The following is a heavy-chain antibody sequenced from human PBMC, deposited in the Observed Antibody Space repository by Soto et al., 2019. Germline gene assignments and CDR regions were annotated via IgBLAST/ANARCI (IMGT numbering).Heavy chain of an antibody. D-gene: IGHD3-16*01. CDR3: ARDWDTWGDYYYYMDV. CDR2: ISYDGSNK. Sequence: GGSLRLSCAASGFTFSSYAMHWVRQAPGKGLEWVAVISYDGSNKYYADSVKGRFTISRDNSKNTLYLQMNSLRAEDTAVYYCARDWDTWGDYYYYMDVWGKGTTVTVSS. J-gene: IGHJ6*03. V-gene: IGHV3-30-3*01. CDR1: GFTFSSYA.